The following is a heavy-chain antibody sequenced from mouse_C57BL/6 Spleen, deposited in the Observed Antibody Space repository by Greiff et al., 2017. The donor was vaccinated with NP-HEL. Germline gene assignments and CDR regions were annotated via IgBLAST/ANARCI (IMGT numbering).Heavy chain of an antibody. CDR1: GFTFSDYY. J-gene: IGHJ2*01. Sequence: DVKLVESEGGLVQPGSSMKLSCTASGFTFSDYYMAWVRQVPEKGLEWVANINYDGSSTYYLDSLKSRFIISRDNAKNILYLQMSSLKSEDTATYYCAREARRYFDYWGQGTTLTVSS. CDR2: INYDGSST. V-gene: IGHV5-16*01. CDR3: AREARRYFDY. D-gene: IGHD3-3*01.